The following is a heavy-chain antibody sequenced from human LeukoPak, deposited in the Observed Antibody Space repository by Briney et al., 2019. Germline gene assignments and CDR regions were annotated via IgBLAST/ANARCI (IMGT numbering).Heavy chain of an antibody. D-gene: IGHD1-14*01. V-gene: IGHV4-30-2*01. J-gene: IGHJ4*02. CDR1: GGSISSGGYS. CDR3: ARVGGSRTE. Sequence: SETLSLTCAVSGGSISSGGYSWSWIRQPPGKGLEWIGYIYHSGSTYYNPSLKSRVTISVDRSKNQFSLKLSSVTAADTAVYYCARVGGSRTEWGQGTLVTVSS. CDR2: IYHSGST.